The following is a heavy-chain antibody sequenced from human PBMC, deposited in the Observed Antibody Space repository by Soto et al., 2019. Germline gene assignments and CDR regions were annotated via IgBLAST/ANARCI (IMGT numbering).Heavy chain of an antibody. CDR1: GYTFTSYA. Sequence: ASVKVSCKASGYTFTSYAMHWVRQAPGQRLEWMGWINAGNGNTKYTQKFQGRVTITRDTSASTAYMELSSLRSEDTAVYYCARTDSSGWYLYYFDYWGQGTLVTVS. V-gene: IGHV1-3*01. CDR2: INAGNGNT. J-gene: IGHJ4*02. D-gene: IGHD6-19*01. CDR3: ARTDSSGWYLYYFDY.